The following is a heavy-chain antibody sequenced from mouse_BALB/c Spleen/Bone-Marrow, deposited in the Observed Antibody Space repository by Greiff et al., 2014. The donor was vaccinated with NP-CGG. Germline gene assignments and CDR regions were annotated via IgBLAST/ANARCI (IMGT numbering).Heavy chain of an antibody. J-gene: IGHJ2*01. Sequence: VQLKESGPSLVKPSQSLSLTCSVTGYSITSGYYWNWIRQFPGNKLEWMGYISYDGSNNYNPSLKNRISITRDTSKNQFFLKLNSVTTEDTATYYCARGNYVDYWGQGTTLTVSS. CDR1: GYSITSGYY. CDR3: ARGNYVDY. V-gene: IGHV3-6*02. CDR2: ISYDGSN.